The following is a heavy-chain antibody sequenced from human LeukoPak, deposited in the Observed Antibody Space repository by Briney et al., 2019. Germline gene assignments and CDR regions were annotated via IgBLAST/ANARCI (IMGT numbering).Heavy chain of an antibody. CDR1: GYSFTSYW. Sequence: GGSLRLSCAASGYSFTSYWISWVRQMPGKGLEWMGRIDPSDSYTNYSPSFQGHVTISADKSISTAYLQWSSLKASDTAMYYCARLGWKAYYYDSSGYSNEDYWGQGTLVTVSS. D-gene: IGHD3-22*01. J-gene: IGHJ4*02. CDR2: IDPSDSYT. CDR3: ARLGWKAYYYDSSGYSNEDY. V-gene: IGHV5-10-1*01.